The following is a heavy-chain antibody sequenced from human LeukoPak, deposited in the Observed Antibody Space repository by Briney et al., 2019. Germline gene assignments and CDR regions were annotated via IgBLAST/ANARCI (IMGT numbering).Heavy chain of an antibody. V-gene: IGHV3-9*01. CDR2: ISWNSGSI. CDR1: GFTFDDYA. CDR3: AKDLGYGGNGDYWYFDL. J-gene: IGHJ2*01. Sequence: PGRSLRLSCAASGFTFDDYAIPWVRQAPGKGLGWVSGISWNSGSIGYADSVKGRFTIYRDNAKNSLYLQMNSLRAEDTALYYCAKDLGYGGNGDYWYFDLWGRGTLVPVSS. D-gene: IGHD4-23*01.